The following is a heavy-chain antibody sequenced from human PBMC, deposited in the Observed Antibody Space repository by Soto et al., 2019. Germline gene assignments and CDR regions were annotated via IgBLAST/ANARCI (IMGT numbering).Heavy chain of an antibody. Sequence: SELLSLTCPVAGGTINSSSPYWGWIRQPPGQGLEWIGSIYYSGTTYYNPSLKSRVTISVDTSKNQFSLNLSSVTAADTAVYYCARRVTIVYYMDVWGKGTPVTVSS. CDR2: IYYSGTT. CDR3: ARRVTIVYYMDV. V-gene: IGHV4-39*01. J-gene: IGHJ6*03. D-gene: IGHD5-18*01. CDR1: GGTINSSSPY.